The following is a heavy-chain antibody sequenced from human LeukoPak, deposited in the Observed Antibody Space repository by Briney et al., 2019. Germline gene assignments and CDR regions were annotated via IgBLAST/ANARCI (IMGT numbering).Heavy chain of an antibody. CDR3: ARDRNDGFDP. V-gene: IGHV3-30*04. J-gene: IGHJ5*02. Sequence: GRSLRLSCAASGFTFSMHWVRQAPGKGLEWVAVISYDGSNKYYADSVKGRFTISRDNSKNTLYPQMNSLRAEDTAVYYCARDRNDGFDPWGQGTLVTVSS. D-gene: IGHD1-1*01. CDR1: GFTFS. CDR2: ISYDGSNK.